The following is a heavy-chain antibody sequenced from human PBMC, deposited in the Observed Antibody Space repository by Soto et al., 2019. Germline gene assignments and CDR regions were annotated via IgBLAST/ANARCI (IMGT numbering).Heavy chain of an antibody. Sequence: SETLSLTCNVSGGPINSNDYSWGWIRQPPGKGLEWIGNTYSGGGAYYIPSFKSRASISVDTSKNQVFLKLTSVTAADTAVYYCARTRGSTVYFYFYGMDVWGPGTTVTVSS. D-gene: IGHD3-10*01. J-gene: IGHJ6*02. CDR3: ARTRGSTVYFYFYGMDV. CDR2: TYSGGGA. V-gene: IGHV4-39*01. CDR1: GGPINSNDYS.